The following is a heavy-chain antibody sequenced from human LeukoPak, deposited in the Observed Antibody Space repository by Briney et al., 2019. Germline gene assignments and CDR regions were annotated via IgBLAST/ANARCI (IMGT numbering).Heavy chain of an antibody. V-gene: IGHV5-51*01. CDR3: ARQEYCSGGSCYTWFDP. CDR2: IYPADSDI. Sequence: ASVKVSCKASGGTFSSYAISWVRQMPGKGLEWMGIIYPADSDIRYSPTFQGQVTISADKSISTVYLQWSSLKASDTAMYYCARQEYCSGGSCYTWFDPWGQGTLVTVSS. CDR1: GGTFSSYA. J-gene: IGHJ5*02. D-gene: IGHD2-15*01.